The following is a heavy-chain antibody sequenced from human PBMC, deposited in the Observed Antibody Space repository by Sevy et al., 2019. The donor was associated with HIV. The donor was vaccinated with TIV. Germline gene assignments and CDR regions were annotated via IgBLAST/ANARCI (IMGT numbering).Heavy chain of an antibody. V-gene: IGHV3-43D*04. D-gene: IGHD3-10*01. Sequence: GGSLRPSCAASGFTFDDYAMHWVRQAPGKGLEWVALISWDGGSTYYADSVKGRFTISRDNSKNTLYLQMNSLRAEDTALYYCAKDLSRRGSYYYMDFWGKGTPVTVSS. CDR1: GFTFDDYA. CDR2: ISWDGGST. J-gene: IGHJ6*03. CDR3: AKDLSRRGSYYYMDF.